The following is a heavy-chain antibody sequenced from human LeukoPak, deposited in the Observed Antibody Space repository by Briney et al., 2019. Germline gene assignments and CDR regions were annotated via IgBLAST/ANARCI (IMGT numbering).Heavy chain of an antibody. CDR1: GYTFTNYH. V-gene: IGHV1-2*02. J-gene: IGHJ5*02. Sequence: ASVKVSCKASGYTFTNYHVHWVRPAPGQGLEWVGWIYPNSGGTNYAQKFQGRVTMTRDTSISTAYMELSRLRSDDTAVYYCARDTMVRGVIIQPGGFDPWGQGTLVTVSS. CDR3: ARDTMVRGVIIQPGGFDP. CDR2: IYPNSGGT. D-gene: IGHD3-10*01.